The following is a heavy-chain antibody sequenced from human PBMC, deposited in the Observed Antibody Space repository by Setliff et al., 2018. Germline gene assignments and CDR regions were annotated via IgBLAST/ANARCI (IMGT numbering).Heavy chain of an antibody. CDR1: GGSVRGYY. CDR3: ARMSGFLYMDV. V-gene: IGHV4-59*08. J-gene: IGHJ6*03. D-gene: IGHD3-3*01. Sequence: SETLSLTCTVSGGSVRGYYWSWIRQPPGKGLEWIGYMYYSGDTNYNPSLKSRATLSIDASKRQFSLKLTSVTAADTAVYYCARMSGFLYMDVWGKGTTVTVSS. CDR2: MYYSGDT.